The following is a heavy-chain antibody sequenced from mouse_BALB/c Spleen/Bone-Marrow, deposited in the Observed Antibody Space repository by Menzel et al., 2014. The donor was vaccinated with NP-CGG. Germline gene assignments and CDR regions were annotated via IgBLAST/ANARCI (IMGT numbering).Heavy chain of an antibody. CDR1: GFTFSSFG. V-gene: IGHV5-17*02. Sequence: EVKLVESGGGLVQPGGSRKLSCAASGFTFSSFGMHWIRQAPEKGLEWVAYIGSGSSTIYYADTVKGRFTIARDNPKNTLFLQMTSLRSEDTAMYYCARHYGTIYYYAMDYWGQGTSVTVSS. J-gene: IGHJ4*01. CDR2: IGSGSSTI. CDR3: ARHYGTIYYYAMDY. D-gene: IGHD2-1*01.